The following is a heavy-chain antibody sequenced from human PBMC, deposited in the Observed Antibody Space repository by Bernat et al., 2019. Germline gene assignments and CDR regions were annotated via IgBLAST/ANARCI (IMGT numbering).Heavy chain of an antibody. Sequence: QVQLVQSGAEVKKPGASVKVSCKASGYTFTGYYMHWVRQAPGQGLEWMGWINPNSGGTNYAQKFQGWVTMTRDTSNSTAYMELSRLRSDDTAVYYCARGGGIAAADTEFDYWGQGTLVTVSS. V-gene: IGHV1-2*04. D-gene: IGHD6-13*01. J-gene: IGHJ4*02. CDR3: ARGGGIAAADTEFDY. CDR1: GYTFTGYY. CDR2: INPNSGGT.